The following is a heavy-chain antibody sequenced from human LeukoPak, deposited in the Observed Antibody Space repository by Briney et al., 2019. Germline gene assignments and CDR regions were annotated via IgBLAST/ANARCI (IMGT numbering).Heavy chain of an antibody. D-gene: IGHD3-3*01. Sequence: XXIRSRGDGGTAEYATAVEGRFTISRDDSTNTLYLHMSNVKTEDTAVYYCAKHIYGVVSIQQWGQGTLVTVSS. CDR2: IRSRGDGGTA. J-gene: IGHJ1*01. V-gene: IGHV3-15*01. CDR3: AKHIYGVVSIQQ.